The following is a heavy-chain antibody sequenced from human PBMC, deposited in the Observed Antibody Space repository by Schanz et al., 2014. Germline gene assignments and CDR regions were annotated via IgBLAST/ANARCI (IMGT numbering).Heavy chain of an antibody. CDR1: GFTFSSYS. V-gene: IGHV3-66*02. J-gene: IGHJ4*02. Sequence: EVQLVESGGGLVQPGGSLRLSCTASGFTFSSYSMNWVRQAPGKGPEWVSCIYIGGNTYYADSVKGRFTISRDNSKNTLYLQMNSLRPEDTAVYYCARGGFGEVSYFGYWGQGTLVTVAT. CDR3: ARGGFGEVSYFGY. D-gene: IGHD3-10*01. CDR2: IYIGGNT.